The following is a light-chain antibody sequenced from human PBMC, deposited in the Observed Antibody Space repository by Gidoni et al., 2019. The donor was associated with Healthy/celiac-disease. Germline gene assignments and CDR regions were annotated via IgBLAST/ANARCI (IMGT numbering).Light chain of an antibody. CDR3: QQYNNWPPLT. V-gene: IGKV3-15*01. CDR1: QSVSSN. CDR2: GAS. Sequence: EIVMTQSPATLSLSPGERATLSCRASQSVSSNLAWYQQKPGQAPRLLIYGASTRATGIPARFSGSGSGTEFTFTISSLQSEDFAVYYCQQYNNWPPLTFGGGTKVEIK. J-gene: IGKJ4*02.